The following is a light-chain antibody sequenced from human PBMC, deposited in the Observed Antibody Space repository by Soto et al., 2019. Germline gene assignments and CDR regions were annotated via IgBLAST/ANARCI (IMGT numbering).Light chain of an antibody. V-gene: IGKV1-13*02. CDR3: QQCYTYPLT. CDR2: DAS. CDR1: QGVGSA. J-gene: IGKJ4*01. Sequence: AIPLTQSPSSLSASVGDRVSFTCRASQGVGSALAWYQQKPGKSPQLVIYDASSLESGVPSMFSGSGFGSDFTLTISSLQPEDFATYYCQQCYTYPLTFGGGTKVEMK.